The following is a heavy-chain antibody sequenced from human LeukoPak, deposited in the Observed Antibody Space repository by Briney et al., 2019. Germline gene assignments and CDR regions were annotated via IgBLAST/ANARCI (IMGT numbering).Heavy chain of an antibody. V-gene: IGHV1-69*13. CDR1: GGTFSSYA. J-gene: IGHJ6*03. CDR3: ARGLDDYGNRYYYMDV. CDR2: IIPMFGTA. D-gene: IGHD4-17*01. Sequence: ASVKVSCKASGGTFSSYAISWVRQAPAQGLEWMGAIIPMFGTANYAQKFQGRVTITADESTNTAYMELSRLRSDDTAVYYCARGLDDYGNRYYYMDVWGKGTTVTISS.